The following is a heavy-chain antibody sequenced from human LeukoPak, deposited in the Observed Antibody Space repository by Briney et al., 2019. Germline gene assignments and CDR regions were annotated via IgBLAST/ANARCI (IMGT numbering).Heavy chain of an antibody. CDR3: ARLAYCGGDCYGGAFDI. J-gene: IGHJ3*02. CDR1: GFTFSSYS. D-gene: IGHD2-21*02. CDR2: ISSSSSTI. V-gene: IGHV3-48*04. Sequence: GGSLRLSCAASGFTFSSYSMNWVRQAPGKGLEWVSYISSSSSTIYYADSVKGRFTISRDNAKNSLYLQMNSLRAEDTAVYYCARLAYCGGDCYGGAFDIWGQGTMVTVSS.